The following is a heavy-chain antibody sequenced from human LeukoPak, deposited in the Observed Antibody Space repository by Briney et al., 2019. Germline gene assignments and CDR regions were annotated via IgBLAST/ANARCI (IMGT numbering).Heavy chain of an antibody. CDR1: GGSISSYY. D-gene: IGHD6-13*01. Sequence: SETLSLTCTVSGGSISSYYWSWIRQPPGKGLEWIGYTYYSGSTNYNPSLKSRVTISVDTSKNQFSLKLSSVTAADTAVYYCARVLAAAGYFDYWGQGTLVTVSS. CDR3: ARVLAAAGYFDY. V-gene: IGHV4-59*01. CDR2: TYYSGST. J-gene: IGHJ4*02.